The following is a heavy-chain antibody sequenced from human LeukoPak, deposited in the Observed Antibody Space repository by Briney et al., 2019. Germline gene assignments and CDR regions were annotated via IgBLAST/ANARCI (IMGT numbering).Heavy chain of an antibody. Sequence: GGSLRLSCAVSGFTFSNYAMHWVRQPPGKGLDWVSFISSGSSTKNYAESVERRFTISRDNAKNSLNLQMNSLRDEDTALYYCARDGGYSGYVIDYWGQGTLVTVSS. CDR1: GFTFSNYA. D-gene: IGHD5-12*01. V-gene: IGHV3-48*02. J-gene: IGHJ4*02. CDR2: ISSGSSTK. CDR3: ARDGGYSGYVIDY.